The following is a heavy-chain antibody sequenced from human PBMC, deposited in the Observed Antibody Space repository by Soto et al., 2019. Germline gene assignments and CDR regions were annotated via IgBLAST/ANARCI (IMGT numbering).Heavy chain of an antibody. Sequence: QVQLQQWGAGLLKPSETLSLTCAVYGGSFSGYYWSWIRQPPGKGLEWIGEINHSGSTNYNPSLKRLVTLLVDPFKDQLSLKLSFVGAAGAALEYWARGGRLGYCSGGSCYPEDYYYYYMDVWGKGTTVTVSS. V-gene: IGHV4-34*01. CDR1: GGSFSGYY. D-gene: IGHD2-15*01. J-gene: IGHJ6*03. CDR3: ARGGRLGYCSGGSCYPEDYYYYYMDV. CDR2: INHSGST.